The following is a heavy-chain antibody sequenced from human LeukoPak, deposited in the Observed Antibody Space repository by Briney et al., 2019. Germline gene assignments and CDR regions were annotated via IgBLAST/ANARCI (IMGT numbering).Heavy chain of an antibody. CDR1: GGSISSSSYY. Sequence: SETLSLTCTDSGGSISSSSYYWGWIRQPPGKGLELIGSIYYSGSTYYNPSLKSRVTISVDTSKNQFSLKLSSVTAADTAVYYCECRGGSCRHSSAFDIWGQETMVTVSS. CDR3: ECRGGSCRHSSAFDI. CDR2: IYYSGST. D-gene: IGHD2-15*01. J-gene: IGHJ3*02. V-gene: IGHV4-39*01.